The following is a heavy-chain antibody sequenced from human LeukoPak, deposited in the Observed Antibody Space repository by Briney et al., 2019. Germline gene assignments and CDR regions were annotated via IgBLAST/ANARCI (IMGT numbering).Heavy chain of an antibody. CDR1: GYTFTSYD. V-gene: IGHV1-8*01. Sequence: ASVKVSCKASGYTFTSYDINWVRQATGQGLEWMGWMNPNSGNTGYAQKFQGRVTMTRNTSISTAYMELSSLRSEDTAVYYCARVSTGGVYYCYYYMDVWGKGTTVTISS. D-gene: IGHD3-16*01. CDR2: MNPNSGNT. J-gene: IGHJ6*03. CDR3: ARVSTGGVYYCYYYMDV.